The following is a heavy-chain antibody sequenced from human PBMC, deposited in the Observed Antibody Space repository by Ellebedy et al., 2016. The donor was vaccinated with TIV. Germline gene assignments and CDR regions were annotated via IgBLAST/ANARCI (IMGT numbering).Heavy chain of an antibody. CDR3: TRDDYGRDY. CDR1: GFTFGDYA. D-gene: IGHD4-17*01. V-gene: IGHV3-49*03. CDR2: IRSKAYGGTT. J-gene: IGHJ4*02. Sequence: GESLKISXTASGFTFGDYAMSWFRQAPGKGLEWVGFIRSKAYGGTTEYAASVKGRFTISRDDSKSIAYLQMNSLKTEDTAVYYCTRDDYGRDYWGQGTLVTVSS.